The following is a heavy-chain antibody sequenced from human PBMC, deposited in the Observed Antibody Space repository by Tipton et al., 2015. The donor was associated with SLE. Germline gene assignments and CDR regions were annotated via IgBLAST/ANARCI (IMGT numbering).Heavy chain of an antibody. Sequence: TLSLTYTVSGGSISSGSYYWSWIRQPAGKGLEWIGHIYTSGSTDYNPSLKSRVTISVDTSKNQFSLKLSSVTAADTAVYYCARGMVRGVIITLFDYWGQGTLVTVSS. CDR1: GGSISSGSYY. V-gene: IGHV4-61*09. D-gene: IGHD3-10*01. CDR3: ARGMVRGVIITLFDY. J-gene: IGHJ4*02. CDR2: IYTSGST.